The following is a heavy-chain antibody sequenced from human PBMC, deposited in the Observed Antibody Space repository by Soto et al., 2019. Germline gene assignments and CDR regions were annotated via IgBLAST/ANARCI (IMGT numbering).Heavy chain of an antibody. CDR2: INHSGIT. Sequence: PSETLSLTCAVYGGSFSGHYWSWIRQPPGKGLEWIGEINHSGITSYNPSLKSRVTMSADTSKKQFYLKLTSLTAADTAVYYCARMYYYDTSGYHFDGGDYWGQGTLVTVSS. CDR1: GGSFSGHY. V-gene: IGHV4-34*01. CDR3: ARMYYYDTSGYHFDGGDY. D-gene: IGHD3-22*01. J-gene: IGHJ4*02.